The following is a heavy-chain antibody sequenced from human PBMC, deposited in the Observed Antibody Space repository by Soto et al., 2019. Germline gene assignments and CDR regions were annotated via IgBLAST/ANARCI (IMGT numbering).Heavy chain of an antibody. CDR3: ARGSSGWYPDAFDI. CDR2: INPNIGKT. D-gene: IGHD6-19*01. V-gene: IGHV1-8*01. Sequence: GASVKVSCKASGYTFTSYDINWVRQATGQGLEWMGWINPNIGKTNYAQKFQGRVTITADESTSTAYMELSSLRSEDTAVYYCARGSSGWYPDAFDIWGQGTMVTVSS. CDR1: GYTFTSYD. J-gene: IGHJ3*02.